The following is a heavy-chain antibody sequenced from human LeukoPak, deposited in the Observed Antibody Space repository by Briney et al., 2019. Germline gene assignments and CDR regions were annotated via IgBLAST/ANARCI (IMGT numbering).Heavy chain of an antibody. D-gene: IGHD1-1*01. J-gene: IGHJ4*02. Sequence: ASVKVSCKASVYTFTGYYMHWVPQAPGQGLGWMGWIKPNSGGTNYAQTFQGRVTMTRDTSISTAYMELSRLRSDDTAVYYCAREGGNWGQGTLVTVSS. V-gene: IGHV1-2*02. CDR3: AREGGN. CDR1: VYTFTGYY. CDR2: IKPNSGGT.